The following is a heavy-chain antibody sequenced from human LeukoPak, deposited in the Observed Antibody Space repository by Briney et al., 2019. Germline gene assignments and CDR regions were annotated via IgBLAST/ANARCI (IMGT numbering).Heavy chain of an antibody. Sequence: GGSLRLSCEASEFTFSSYWMHWVRQAPGKGLVWVSRINSDGRTTIYADSVKGRFTISRDNAKNTLYLQMNSLRAEDSAVYYCAREGYYDSSGYSIRFSYWGQGTLVTVSS. J-gene: IGHJ4*02. CDR3: AREGYYDSSGYSIRFSY. CDR1: EFTFSSYW. V-gene: IGHV3-74*01. D-gene: IGHD3-22*01. CDR2: INSDGRTT.